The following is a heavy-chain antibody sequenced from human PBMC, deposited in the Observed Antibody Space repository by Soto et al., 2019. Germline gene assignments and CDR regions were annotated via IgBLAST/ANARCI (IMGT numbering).Heavy chain of an antibody. Sequence: EVQLLESGGGLVQPGGSLRLSCAASGFTFSIYAMSWVRQAPGKGLEWVSSISESGGSSYYADFEKGRFTISRDNSKNTLFLEMNSLRVEDTAVYFCAKDFKVSGSHYGTLNYYYGMDVWGQGTTVTVSS. CDR1: GFTFSIYA. CDR3: AKDFKVSGSHYGTLNYYYGMDV. D-gene: IGHD3-10*01. J-gene: IGHJ6*02. CDR2: ISESGGSS. V-gene: IGHV3-23*01.